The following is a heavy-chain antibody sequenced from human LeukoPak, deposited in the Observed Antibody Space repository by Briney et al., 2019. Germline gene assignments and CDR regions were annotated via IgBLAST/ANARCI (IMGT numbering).Heavy chain of an antibody. CDR3: ARAPYGSGLVDY. V-gene: IGHV3-21*01. D-gene: IGHD3-10*01. J-gene: IGHJ4*02. CDR1: GFTFSSYS. Sequence: PGGSLRLSCAASGFTFSSYSMNWVRQAPGKGLEWVSSISSSSSYIYYADSVKGRFTISRDNAKNSLYLQVNSLRAEDTAVYYFARAPYGSGLVDYWGQGTLVTVSS. CDR2: ISSSSSYI.